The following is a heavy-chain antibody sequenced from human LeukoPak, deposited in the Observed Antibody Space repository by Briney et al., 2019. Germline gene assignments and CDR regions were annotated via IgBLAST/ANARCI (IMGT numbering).Heavy chain of an antibody. J-gene: IGHJ5*02. CDR2: TYYRSKWFN. CDR3: TRFNSNTKWFDP. Sequence: SQTLSLTCAISGDSVSSNSAAWNWIRQSPSRGLEWLGRTYYRSKWFNDYAVSVQSRITINPDTSKNQFSLQLNSVTAEDMAVYYCTRFNSNTKWFDPWGQGTLVTVSS. V-gene: IGHV6-1*01. CDR1: GDSVSSNSAA. D-gene: IGHD3-3*01.